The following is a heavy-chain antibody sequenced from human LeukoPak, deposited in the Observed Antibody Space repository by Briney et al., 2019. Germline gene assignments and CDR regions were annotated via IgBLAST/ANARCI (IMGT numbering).Heavy chain of an antibody. CDR1: GGSFSGYY. V-gene: IGHV4-34*01. CDR2: INHSGGT. CDR3: ARGRVTIFGVVKYMDV. Sequence: SETLSLTCAVYGGSFSGYYWSWIRQPPGRGLEWIGEINHSGGTNYNPSLKSRVTISVDTSKNQFSLKLSSVTAADTAVYYCARGRVTIFGVVKYMDVWGKGTTVTVSS. D-gene: IGHD3-3*01. J-gene: IGHJ6*03.